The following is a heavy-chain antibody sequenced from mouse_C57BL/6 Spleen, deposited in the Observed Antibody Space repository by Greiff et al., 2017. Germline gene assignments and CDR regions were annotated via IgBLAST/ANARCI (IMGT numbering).Heavy chain of an antibody. CDR1: GYTFTSYW. D-gene: IGHD1-1*02. CDR2: INPSNGGT. V-gene: IGHV1-53*01. Sequence: QVQLQQPGTELVKPGASVKLSCKASGYTFTSYWMHWVKQRPGQSLEWIGNINPSNGGTNYNEKFKSKATLTVDKSSRTAYMQLSSLTSEDSAVYYCARVRGLWPTEFAYWGQGTLVTVSA. J-gene: IGHJ3*01. CDR3: ARVRGLWPTEFAY.